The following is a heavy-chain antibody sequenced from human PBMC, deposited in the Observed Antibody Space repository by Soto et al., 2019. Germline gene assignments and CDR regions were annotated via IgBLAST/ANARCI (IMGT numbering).Heavy chain of an antibody. CDR3: ARSADTVTTDWYYFDY. Sequence: SETLSLTCTVSGGSISSYYWSWIRQPPGKGLEWIGYIYYSGSTNYNPSLKSRVTISVDTSKNQFSLKLSSVTAADTAVYYCARSADTVTTDWYYFDYWGQGTLVTVSS. CDR2: IYYSGST. CDR1: GGSISSYY. J-gene: IGHJ4*02. D-gene: IGHD4-17*01. V-gene: IGHV4-59*01.